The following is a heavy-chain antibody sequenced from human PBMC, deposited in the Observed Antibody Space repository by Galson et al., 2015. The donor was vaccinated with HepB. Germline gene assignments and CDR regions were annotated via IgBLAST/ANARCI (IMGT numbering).Heavy chain of an antibody. D-gene: IGHD3-3*01. J-gene: IGHJ6*02. CDR2: ISAYNGNT. V-gene: IGHV1-18*04. CDR3: AREDANYDFWSGYYYYYGMDV. Sequence: SVKVSCKASGYTFTSYGISWVRQAPGQGLEWMGWISAYNGNTNYAQKLQGRVTMTTDTSTSTAYMELRSLRSDDTAVYYCAREDANYDFWSGYYYYYGMDVWGQGTTVTVSS. CDR1: GYTFTSYG.